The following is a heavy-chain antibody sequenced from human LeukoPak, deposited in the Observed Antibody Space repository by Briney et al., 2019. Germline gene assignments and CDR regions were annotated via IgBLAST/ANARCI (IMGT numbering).Heavy chain of an antibody. V-gene: IGHV1-2*07. CDR1: GYTFTVYY. CDR3: ARVFCGGDCYHFDY. Sequence: ASVKVSCKASGYTFTVYYMHWVRQAPGQGLEWMGWINPNSGGTNYAHKFHGRVTMTRATSITTAYMELSRLRSDDTAVDYCARVFCGGDCYHFDYWGQGTLVTVSS. CDR2: INPNSGGT. D-gene: IGHD2-21*02. J-gene: IGHJ4*02.